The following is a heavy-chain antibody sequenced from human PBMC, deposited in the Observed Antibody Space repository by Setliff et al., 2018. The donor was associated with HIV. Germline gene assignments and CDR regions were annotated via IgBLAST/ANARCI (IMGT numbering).Heavy chain of an antibody. D-gene: IGHD5-12*01. J-gene: IGHJ4*02. V-gene: IGHV1-46*01. Sequence: ASVKVSCKASGYTFTSYAMNWVRRAPGQGLEWMGIVNPSGGSTNYAQKFQGRVTMTRDTSTSTVYMELSSLRSEDTAFYYCARSAHDSETGYWGQGTLVTVSS. CDR2: VNPSGGST. CDR3: ARSAHDSETGY. CDR1: GYTFTSYA.